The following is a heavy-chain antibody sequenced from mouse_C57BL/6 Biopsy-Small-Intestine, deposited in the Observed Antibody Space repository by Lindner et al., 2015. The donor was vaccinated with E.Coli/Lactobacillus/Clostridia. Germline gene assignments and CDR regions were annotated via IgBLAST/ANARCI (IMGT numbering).Heavy chain of an antibody. CDR3: ARGYCSDTSCYPYFDF. CDR2: INPNIGST. D-gene: IGHD1-1*01. Sequence: SVKVSCKASGYGFTGSYIHWMRQAPGQRVEWIGMINPNIGSTDYAQPFQGRVAMTRDTTTSTLYLELSSLRSEDTAIYYCARGYCSDTSCYPYFDFWGQGTQVTVSS. CDR1: GYGFTGSY. V-gene: IGHV1-64*01. J-gene: IGHJ1*01.